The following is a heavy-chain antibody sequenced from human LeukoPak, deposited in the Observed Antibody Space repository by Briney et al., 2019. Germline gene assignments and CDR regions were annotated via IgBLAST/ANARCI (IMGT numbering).Heavy chain of an antibody. D-gene: IGHD2-2*01. CDR1: GGTFSSYA. CDR3: ARSDIVVVPAASNSYYLAV. J-gene: IGHJ6*03. CDR2: IIPIFGTA. V-gene: IGHV1-69*13. Sequence: SVKVSCKASGGTFSSYAISWVRQAPGQGLEWMGGIIPIFGTANYAQKFQGRVTITADESTSTAYMELSSLRSEDTAVYYCARSDIVVVPAASNSYYLAVGGKGTRVTVPS.